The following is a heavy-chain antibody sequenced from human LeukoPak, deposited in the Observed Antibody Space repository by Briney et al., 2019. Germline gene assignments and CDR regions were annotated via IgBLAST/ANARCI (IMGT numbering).Heavy chain of an antibody. V-gene: IGHV4-4*07. Sequence: SETLSLICTVSSASIRSDYWSWIRQPAGKGLEWIGRIDFTGSVNYNPTLRSRLTMSVDTSKNQFSLKVTSVTAADTAVYYCARVHDSSGYGMYYFDYWGQGTLVTVSS. CDR2: IDFTGSV. CDR3: ARVHDSSGYGMYYFDY. J-gene: IGHJ4*02. CDR1: SASIRSDY. D-gene: IGHD3-22*01.